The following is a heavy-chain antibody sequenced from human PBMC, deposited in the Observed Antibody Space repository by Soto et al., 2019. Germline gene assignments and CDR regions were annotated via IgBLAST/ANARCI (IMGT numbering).Heavy chain of an antibody. J-gene: IGHJ6*02. CDR2: INPSGGST. Sequence: ASVKVSCKASRYTFTNFYIHWLRQAPGQGLEWMGIINPSGGSTTYPQKFQGRVTMTRDTSTSTVHMELITLRSEDTAVYYCARSLVGRPLDVWGPCTTVTVSS. V-gene: IGHV1-46*01. D-gene: IGHD1-26*01. CDR3: ARSLVGRPLDV. CDR1: RYTFTNFY.